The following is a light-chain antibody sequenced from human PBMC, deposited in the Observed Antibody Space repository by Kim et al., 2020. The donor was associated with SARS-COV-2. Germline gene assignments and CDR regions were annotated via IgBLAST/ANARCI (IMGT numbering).Light chain of an antibody. J-gene: IGKJ4*01. V-gene: IGKV3-15*01. Sequence: APGKKATPSCRASQSVTRNLAWYQQKPGQAPRLLIYGASTRATGVPGRFSGSGSGTEFTLTISSLQSEDFALYYCQQYNDWPPLTFGGGTKVDIK. CDR3: QQYNDWPPLT. CDR2: GAS. CDR1: QSVTRN.